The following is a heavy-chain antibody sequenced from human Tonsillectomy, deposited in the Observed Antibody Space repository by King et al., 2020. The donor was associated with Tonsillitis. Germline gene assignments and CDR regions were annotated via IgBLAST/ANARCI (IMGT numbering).Heavy chain of an antibody. CDR2: ISGSGGRT. D-gene: IGHD3-22*01. CDR1: GFTFSSYA. J-gene: IGHJ4*02. V-gene: IGHV3-23*04. CDR3: ASRPRGIYDSSGYSPYYFDY. Sequence: VQLVESGGGLVQPGGSLRLSCAASGFTFSSYAMSWVRKAPGKGLEWVSGISGSGGRTFYADSVKGRFTISRDNSKSTLYLQMNSLRAEDTAVYYCASRPRGIYDSSGYSPYYFDYWGQGTLVTVSS.